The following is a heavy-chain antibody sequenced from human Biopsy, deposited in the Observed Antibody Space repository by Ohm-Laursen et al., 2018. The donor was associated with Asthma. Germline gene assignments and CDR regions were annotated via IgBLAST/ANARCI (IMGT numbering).Heavy chain of an antibody. CDR2: VSGYNGDT. V-gene: IGHV1-18*04. Sequence: ASVKVSCKASGYTFSNYAISWVRQAPGQGLEWMGWVSGYNGDTKFAQNVKGRLSLTTDTSTSTAYMELRSLTSDDTAVYYCVRDKVVVVPGSKGPTDWFDPWGQGTLVTVSS. J-gene: IGHJ5*02. D-gene: IGHD2-15*01. CDR3: VRDKVVVVPGSKGPTDWFDP. CDR1: GYTFSNYA.